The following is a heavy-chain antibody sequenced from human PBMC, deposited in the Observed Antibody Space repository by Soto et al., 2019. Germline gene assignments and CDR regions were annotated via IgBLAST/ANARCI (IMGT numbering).Heavy chain of an antibody. J-gene: IGHJ4*02. V-gene: IGHV3-23*01. Sequence: EVQLLESGGVLVQPGGSLRLSCAASVFTFSSYAMSWVRQAPGRGLEWVSAISGSGGSTYNADSVKGRFTISRDNSKNTLYLQMNSLRAEDTAVYYCAKSAGKQLVPDYWGQGTLVTVSS. CDR2: ISGSGGST. CDR1: VFTFSSYA. D-gene: IGHD6-13*01. CDR3: AKSAGKQLVPDY.